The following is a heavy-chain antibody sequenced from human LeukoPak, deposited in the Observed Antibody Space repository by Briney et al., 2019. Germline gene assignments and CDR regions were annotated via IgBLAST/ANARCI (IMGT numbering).Heavy chain of an antibody. Sequence: PGGSLRLSCAASGFNVSSNYMTWVRQAPGKGLEWVSVIYRGGSTYYADSVKGRFAISRHNSRDTMYLQMNSLRTEDTAVYYCARNLRGRKFHYWGGGTLVTVSS. CDR2: IYRGGST. V-gene: IGHV3-53*04. J-gene: IGHJ4*02. CDR3: ARNLRGRKFHY. CDR1: GFNVSSNY.